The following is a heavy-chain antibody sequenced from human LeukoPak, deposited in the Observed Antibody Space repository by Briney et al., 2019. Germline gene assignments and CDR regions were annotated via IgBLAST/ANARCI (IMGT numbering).Heavy chain of an antibody. J-gene: IGHJ4*02. Sequence: ASVKVSCKASGYTFTSYGISWVRQAPGQGLEWMGWISAYNGNTNYAQKLQGRVTMTTDTSTSTAYMELRSLRSDDSAVYYCARLSVPGSGSSHFDYWGQGTLVTVSS. CDR3: ARLSVPGSGSSHFDY. CDR1: GYTFTSYG. D-gene: IGHD1-26*01. CDR2: ISAYNGNT. V-gene: IGHV1-18*01.